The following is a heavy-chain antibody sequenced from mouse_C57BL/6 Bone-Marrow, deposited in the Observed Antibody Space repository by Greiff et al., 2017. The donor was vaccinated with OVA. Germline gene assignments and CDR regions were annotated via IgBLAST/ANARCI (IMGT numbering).Heavy chain of an antibody. Sequence: EVQLQQSGPVLVKPGASVKMSCKASGYTFTDYYMNWVKQSHGKSLEWIGVINPYNGGTSYNQKFKGKATLTVDKSSSTAYMELNSLTSEDSAVYYCASGDYYGSPFAYWGQGTRVTVSA. D-gene: IGHD1-1*01. J-gene: IGHJ3*01. V-gene: IGHV1-19*01. CDR1: GYTFTDYY. CDR3: ASGDYYGSPFAY. CDR2: INPYNGGT.